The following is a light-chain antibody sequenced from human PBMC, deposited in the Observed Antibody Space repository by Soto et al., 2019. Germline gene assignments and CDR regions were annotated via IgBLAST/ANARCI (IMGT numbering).Light chain of an antibody. CDR1: QSVGSN. V-gene: IGKV3-15*01. CDR3: QQHNGWPLT. J-gene: IGKJ4*01. Sequence: EIVMTQSPATLSVSPGERATLSCRGSQSVGSNLAWYQQKPGQAPRLLIYGASTRATGVPARFSGSGSGTEFTFTISSLQSEDFAVYYCQQHNGWPLTFGGGTKV. CDR2: GAS.